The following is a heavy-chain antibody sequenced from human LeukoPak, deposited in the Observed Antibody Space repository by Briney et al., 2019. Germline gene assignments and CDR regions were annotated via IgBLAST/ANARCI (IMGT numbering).Heavy chain of an antibody. CDR2: IFYSGST. J-gene: IGHJ4*02. CDR3: ARVDSYAVDY. V-gene: IGHV4-39*07. CDR1: GGSISSSSYY. Sequence: PSETLSLTCTVSGGSISSSSYYWGWIRQPPGKGLEWMGRIFYSGSTYYNPSPKSRGTRSVDTSKNQFSLKLSAVTAADTAVYYCARVDSYAVDYWGQGTLVTVSS. D-gene: IGHD5-18*01.